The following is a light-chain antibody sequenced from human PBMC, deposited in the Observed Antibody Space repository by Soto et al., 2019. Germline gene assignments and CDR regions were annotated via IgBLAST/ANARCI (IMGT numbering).Light chain of an antibody. CDR2: DAS. CDR3: QQRSSWPS. J-gene: IGKJ4*01. Sequence: EIVLTQSPATLSLSPGERATLSCRASQSVSNYLAWYQQKPGQAPRLLIYDASNRATGIPARFRGSGSGTDFTLTISSLEAEDFAVYYCQQRSSWPSFGGGTNVEIK. V-gene: IGKV3-11*01. CDR1: QSVSNY.